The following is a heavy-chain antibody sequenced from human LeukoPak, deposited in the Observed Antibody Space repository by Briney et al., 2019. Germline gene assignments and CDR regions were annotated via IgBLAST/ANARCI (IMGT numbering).Heavy chain of an antibody. Sequence: GGSLRLSCAASGFTFSSYAMHWVRQAPGKGLEWVAVISYDGSNKYYADSVKGRFTISRDNSKNTLYLQMNSLRAEDTAVYYCARVITPSGAPTLGFDYWGQGTLVTVSS. CDR1: GFTFSSYA. CDR3: ARVITPSGAPTLGFDY. V-gene: IGHV3-30-3*01. J-gene: IGHJ4*02. CDR2: ISYDGSNK. D-gene: IGHD5-12*01.